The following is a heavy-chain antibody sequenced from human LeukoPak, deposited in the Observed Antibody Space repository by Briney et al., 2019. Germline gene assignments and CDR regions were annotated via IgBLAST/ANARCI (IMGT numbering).Heavy chain of an antibody. V-gene: IGHV3-64*01. D-gene: IGHD3-3*01. CDR2: VGTEGVSA. J-gene: IGHJ2*01. CDR1: GFSFTSFA. CDR3: ARSSGPLTRDFDL. Sequence: PGGSLRLSCAASGFSFTSFAMHWVRQAPGKGLEYVSAVGTEGVSAYYANSVKGRFTISRDNSKNTLYLQMNSLRAEDTAVYYCARSSGPLTRDFDLWGRGTLVTVSS.